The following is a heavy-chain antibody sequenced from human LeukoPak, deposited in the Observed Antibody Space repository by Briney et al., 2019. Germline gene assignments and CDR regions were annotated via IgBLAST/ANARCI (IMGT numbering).Heavy chain of an antibody. J-gene: IGHJ6*03. CDR1: GFTFSSYA. V-gene: IGHV3-23*01. D-gene: IGHD2-2*01. CDR2: ISGSGGST. Sequence: GGSLRLPCAASGFTFSSYAMSSVRQAPGKGLEWVSAISGSGGSTYYADSVKGRFTISRDNSKNTLYLQMNCLRAEDTAVYYCARRTVVVPALYYYYMDVWGKGTTVTVSS. CDR3: ARRTVVVPALYYYYMDV.